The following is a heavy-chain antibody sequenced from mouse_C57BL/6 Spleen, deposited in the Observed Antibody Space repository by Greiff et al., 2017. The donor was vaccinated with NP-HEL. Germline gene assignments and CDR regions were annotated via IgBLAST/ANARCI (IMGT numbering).Heavy chain of an antibody. CDR2: IHPNSGST. Sequence: QVQLQQSGAELVKPGASVKLSCKASGYTFTSYWMHWVKQRPGQGLEWIGMIHPNSGSTNYNEKFKSKATLTVDKSSSTAYMQLSSLTSEDSAVYCCARGDYSKGGAYWGQGTLVTVSA. D-gene: IGHD2-5*01. CDR1: GYTFTSYW. CDR3: ARGDYSKGGAY. J-gene: IGHJ3*01. V-gene: IGHV1-64*01.